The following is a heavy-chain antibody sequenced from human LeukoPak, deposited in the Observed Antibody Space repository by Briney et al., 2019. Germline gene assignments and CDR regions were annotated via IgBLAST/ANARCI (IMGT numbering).Heavy chain of an antibody. CDR2: INPNSGGT. D-gene: IGHD2-15*01. CDR3: ARGGGGYCSGGSCYSYYYYYYMAV. J-gene: IGHJ6*03. CDR1: GYTFTSYD. V-gene: IGHV1-2*02. Sequence: ASVKVSCKASGYTFTSYDINWVRQATGQGLEWMGWINPNSGGTNYAQKFQGRVTMTRDTSISTAYMELSRLRSDDTAVYYCARGGGGYCSGGSCYSYYYYYYMAVWGKGTTVTISS.